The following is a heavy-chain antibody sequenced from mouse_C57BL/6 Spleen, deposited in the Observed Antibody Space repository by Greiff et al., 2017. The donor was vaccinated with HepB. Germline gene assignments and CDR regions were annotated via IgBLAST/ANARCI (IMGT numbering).Heavy chain of an antibody. CDR3: ARDYYGKEYYFDY. J-gene: IGHJ2*01. CDR1: GYTFTSYW. Sequence: QVQLQQPGAELVKPGASVKMSCKASGYTFTSYWITWVKQRPGQGLEWIGDIYPGSGSTNYNEKFKSKATLTVDTSPSTADMQLSSLTSEDSAVYYCARDYYGKEYYFDYWGQGTTLTVSS. CDR2: IYPGSGST. D-gene: IGHD1-1*01. V-gene: IGHV1-55*01.